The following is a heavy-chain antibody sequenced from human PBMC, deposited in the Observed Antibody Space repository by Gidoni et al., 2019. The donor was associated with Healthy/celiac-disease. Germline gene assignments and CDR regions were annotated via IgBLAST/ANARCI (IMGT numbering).Heavy chain of an antibody. Sequence: QVQLVESGGGVVQPGRSLRLSCAASGFTFSSYAMHWVRQAPGKGLEWVAVISYDGSNKYYADSVKGRFTISRDNSKNTLYLQMNSLRAEDTAVYYCARDVNAGGYYNWFDPWCQGTLVTVSS. CDR3: ARDVNAGGYYNWFDP. V-gene: IGHV3-30-3*01. D-gene: IGHD3-22*01. J-gene: IGHJ5*02. CDR1: GFTFSSYA. CDR2: ISYDGSNK.